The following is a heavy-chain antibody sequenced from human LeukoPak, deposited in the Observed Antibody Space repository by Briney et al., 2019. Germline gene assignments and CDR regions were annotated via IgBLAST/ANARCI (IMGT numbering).Heavy chain of an antibody. CDR2: ISGSGGST. CDR3: AKLDIRNYDFWSGYFAY. Sequence: EGSLRLSCAASGFTFSSYAMSWVRQAPGKGLEWVSAISGSGGSTYYADSAKGRFTISRDNSKNTLYLQMNSLRAEDTAVYYCAKLDIRNYDFWSGYFAYWGQGTLVTVSS. D-gene: IGHD3-3*01. J-gene: IGHJ4*02. V-gene: IGHV3-23*01. CDR1: GFTFSSYA.